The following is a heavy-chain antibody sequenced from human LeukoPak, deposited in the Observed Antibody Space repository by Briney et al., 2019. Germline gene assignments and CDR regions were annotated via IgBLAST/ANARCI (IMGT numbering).Heavy chain of an antibody. Sequence: GRSLRLSCAASGFTFDDYAMHWVRQAPGKGLEWVSGISWNSGSIGYADSVKGRFTISRDNAKNYLYLQMNSLRAEDTALYYCAKSRYDFRSGWLRPEFDPWRQGTLVTVSS. CDR3: AKSRYDFRSGWLRPEFDP. CDR1: GFTFDDYA. J-gene: IGHJ5*02. D-gene: IGHD3-3*01. V-gene: IGHV3-9*01. CDR2: ISWNSGSI.